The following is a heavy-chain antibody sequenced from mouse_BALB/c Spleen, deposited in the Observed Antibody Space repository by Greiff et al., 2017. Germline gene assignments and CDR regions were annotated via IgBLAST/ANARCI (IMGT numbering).Heavy chain of an antibody. CDR1: GYTFTSYN. V-gene: IGHV1-12*01. CDR3: ARHEDGGTPY. D-gene: IGHD1-1*02. J-gene: IGHJ3*01. Sequence: QPGAELVKPGASVKMSCKASGYTFTSYNMHWVKQTPGQGLEWIGAIYPGNGDTSYNQKFKGKATLTADKSSSTAYMQLSSLTSEDSAVYYCARHEDGGTPYWGQGTLVTVSA. CDR2: IYPGNGDT.